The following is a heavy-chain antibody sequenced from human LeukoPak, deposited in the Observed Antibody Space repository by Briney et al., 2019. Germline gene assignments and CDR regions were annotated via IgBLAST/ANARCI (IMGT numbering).Heavy chain of an antibody. CDR1: GYSFTSYW. CDR3: ARPSQVIHDAFDI. V-gene: IGHV5-51*01. CDR2: IYPGDSDT. J-gene: IGHJ3*02. D-gene: IGHD2-21*01. Sequence: GESLKISCKGSGYSFTSYWIGWVRQMPGKGLEWMGIIYPGDSDTRYSPSFQGQVTISAAKSISTAYLQWSSLKASDTAMYYCARPSQVIHDAFDIWGQGTMVTVSS.